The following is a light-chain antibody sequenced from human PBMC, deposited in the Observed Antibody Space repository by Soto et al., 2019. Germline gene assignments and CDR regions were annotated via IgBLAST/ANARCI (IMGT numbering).Light chain of an antibody. V-gene: IGKV3-20*01. CDR2: RAS. CDR1: QSLSGNY. J-gene: IGKJ1*01. CDR3: QHYGASPWT. Sequence: EIRLTEFPGTLSLSPGERATLSCRASQSLSGNYLAWYQQKPGQAPRVLIYRASIRATGVSDRFSGSASGTDFTLTISRLEPEDFAVYYCQHYGASPWTFGQGTKVDIK.